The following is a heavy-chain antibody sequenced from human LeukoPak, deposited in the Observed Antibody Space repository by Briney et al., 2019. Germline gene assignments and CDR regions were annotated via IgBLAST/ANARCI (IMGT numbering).Heavy chain of an antibody. Sequence: SETLSLTCTVSAGSMSSYYWSWIRQPPGKGLEWIGYIYYSGSTNYNPSLKSRVTISVDTSKNQFSLKLSSVTAADTAVYYCARSPFDIAAAGTFDYWGQGTLVTVSS. D-gene: IGHD6-13*01. CDR3: ARSPFDIAAAGTFDY. J-gene: IGHJ4*02. CDR2: IYYSGST. CDR1: AGSMSSYY. V-gene: IGHV4-59*01.